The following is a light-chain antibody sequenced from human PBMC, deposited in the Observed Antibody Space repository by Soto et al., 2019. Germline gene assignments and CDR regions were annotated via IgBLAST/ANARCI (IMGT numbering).Light chain of an antibody. CDR1: QGISSY. Sequence: DIQMTQSPSSLSASVGDRVTITCRASQGISSYLAWYQQKPGKAPKLLIYAASTLQSGVPSRFSGSGSGTEFTLTISSLQPDDFATYYCQQYHTYWWTFGQGTKVDIK. CDR2: AAS. J-gene: IGKJ1*01. V-gene: IGKV1-9*01. CDR3: QQYHTYWWT.